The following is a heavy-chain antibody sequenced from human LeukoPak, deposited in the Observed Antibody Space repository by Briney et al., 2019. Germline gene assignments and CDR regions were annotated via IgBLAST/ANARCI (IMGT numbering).Heavy chain of an antibody. CDR3: VLTTVKNFDY. D-gene: IGHD4-11*01. CDR1: GGSISSSSYY. Sequence: PSETLSLTCTVSGGSISSSSYYWGWIRQPPGKGLEWIGSIYYSGSTYYNPSLKSRVTISVDTSKNRFSLKLSSVTAADTAVYYCVLTTVKNFDYWGQGTLVTVSS. J-gene: IGHJ4*02. CDR2: IYYSGST. V-gene: IGHV4-39*07.